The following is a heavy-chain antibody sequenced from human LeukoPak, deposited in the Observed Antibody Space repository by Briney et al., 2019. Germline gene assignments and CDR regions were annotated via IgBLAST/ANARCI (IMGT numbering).Heavy chain of an antibody. Sequence: GGSLRLSCAASGFTFSSYTMSWVRQAPGKGLEWVSTITTSDGNTYYADSVKGRFTVSRDNSKNTLFLQMNSLRAEDTAVYYCAKGDGSSWFSTDYWGQGTLVTVSS. V-gene: IGHV3-23*01. CDR3: AKGDGSSWFSTDY. CDR1: GFTFSSYT. D-gene: IGHD6-13*01. CDR2: ITTSDGNT. J-gene: IGHJ4*02.